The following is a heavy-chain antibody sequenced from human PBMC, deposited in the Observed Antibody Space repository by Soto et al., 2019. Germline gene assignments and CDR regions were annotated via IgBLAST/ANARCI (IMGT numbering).Heavy chain of an antibody. CDR1: GGPVSSYY. V-gene: IGHV4-59*02. J-gene: IGHJ6*03. Sequence: QVQLQESGPGLVKPSETLSLICTVSGGPVSSYYWSWIRQVPGKGLEWIGNIYYTGNTNYNPSLKSRVSISMDTSKSQFSLQLTSVTAADTAVYYCARSGAGTTFSHYYYYYLDVWGEGTTVTVSS. D-gene: IGHD1-1*01. CDR3: ARSGAGTTFSHYYYYYLDV. CDR2: IYYTGNT.